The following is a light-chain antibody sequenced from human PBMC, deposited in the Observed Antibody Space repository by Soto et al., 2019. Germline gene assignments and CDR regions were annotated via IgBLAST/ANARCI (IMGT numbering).Light chain of an antibody. V-gene: IGKV3-11*01. CDR2: DTS. CDR1: QSVGSY. J-gene: IGKJ1*01. Sequence: EIALTQSPATLSLSPGERATLSCRASQSVGSYLAWFQQTPGQAPRLLIYDTSNRATGIPARFSGSGSGTDFTLTISSLETEDFAVYYCQQRSDWPPTFGKGTKVDIK. CDR3: QQRSDWPPT.